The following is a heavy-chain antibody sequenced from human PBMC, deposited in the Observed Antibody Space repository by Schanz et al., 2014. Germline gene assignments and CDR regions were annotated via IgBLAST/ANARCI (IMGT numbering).Heavy chain of an antibody. V-gene: IGHV3-30*18. CDR2: ISYDGSDK. CDR1: GFTFSNYG. CDR3: AKDFVQLVQQLIRSEGAHLDH. D-gene: IGHD6-13*01. Sequence: QVQLVESGGGVVQPGRSLRLSCAASGFTFSNYGLVWVRQAPGKGLEWLAVISYDGSDKIHADSEKGRFTISRDNSKNTLYLQKNSLRVEVTAVYYCAKDFVQLVQQLIRSEGAHLDHWGQGTLVTVSS. J-gene: IGHJ4*02.